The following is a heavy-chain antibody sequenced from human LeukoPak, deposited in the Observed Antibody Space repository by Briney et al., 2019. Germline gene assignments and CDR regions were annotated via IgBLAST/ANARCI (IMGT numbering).Heavy chain of an antibody. J-gene: IGHJ6*03. CDR1: GFTFSSYW. CDR3: AKMTTVNYYYMDV. D-gene: IGHD4-17*01. Sequence: GGSLRLSCAASGFTFSSYWFHWVRQAPGKGLVWVSRINSDGSGTTYADSVKGRFTISRDNSKSTLSLQMNSLRAEDTAIYYCAKMTTVNYYYMDVWGKGTTVTVSS. V-gene: IGHV3-74*01. CDR2: INSDGSGT.